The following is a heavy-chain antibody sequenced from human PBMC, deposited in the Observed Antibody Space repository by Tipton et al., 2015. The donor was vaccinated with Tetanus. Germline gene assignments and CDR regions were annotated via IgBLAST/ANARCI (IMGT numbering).Heavy chain of an antibody. CDR1: GFSFRDFG. D-gene: IGHD6-13*01. J-gene: IGHJ4*02. Sequence: GSLRLSCAASGFSFRDFGMNWVRQAPGKGLEWIAYISSGSSIIFYADAVRGRFFISRDNTKNSLSLQMNSLKDDDTAVYYCARSAHFASWYDWGPGTRVTVSS. V-gene: IGHV3-48*02. CDR2: ISSGSSII. CDR3: ARSAHFASWYD.